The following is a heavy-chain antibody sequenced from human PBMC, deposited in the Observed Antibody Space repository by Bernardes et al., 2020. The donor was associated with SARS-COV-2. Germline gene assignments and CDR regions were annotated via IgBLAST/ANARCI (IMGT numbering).Heavy chain of an antibody. D-gene: IGHD3-22*01. CDR1: GFTFSSYA. J-gene: IGHJ6*02. V-gene: IGHV3-30-3*01. CDR2: ISYDGSNK. Sequence: GWSLRLSCAASGFTFSSYAMHWVRQAPGKGLEWVAVISYDGSNKYYADSVKGRFTISRDNSKNTLYLQMNSLRAEDTAVYYCARDSYYYDSSGYYYHPFYYYYYGMDVWGQGTTVTVSS. CDR3: ARDSYYYDSSGYYYHPFYYYYYGMDV.